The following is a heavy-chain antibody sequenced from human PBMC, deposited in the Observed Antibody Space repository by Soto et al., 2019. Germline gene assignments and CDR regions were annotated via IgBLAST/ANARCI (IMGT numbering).Heavy chain of an antibody. V-gene: IGHV3-23*01. CDR2: ITGSGGKT. D-gene: IGHD2-21*01. CDR3: AKDTANVDYYYYGMDV. CDR1: GFTFSSYA. J-gene: IGHJ6*02. Sequence: GGSLRLSCAASGFTFSSYAMNWVRQTPGKGLDWVSVITGSGGKTYYADSVKGRFTISRDNSKNTLYLQMNSLRAEDTAVYYCAKDTANVDYYYYGMDVWGQGTTVTVSS.